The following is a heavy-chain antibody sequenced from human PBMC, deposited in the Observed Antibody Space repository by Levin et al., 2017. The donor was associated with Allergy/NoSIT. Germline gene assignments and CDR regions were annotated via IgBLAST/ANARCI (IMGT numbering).Heavy chain of an antibody. J-gene: IGHJ6*02. CDR3: ARVRQQLVPYYYYYGMDV. D-gene: IGHD6-13*01. CDR2: VNSDGSST. V-gene: IGHV3-74*01. Sequence: PGGSLRLSCAASGFTFSSYWMHWVRQAPGKGLVWVSRVNSDGSSTSYADSVKGRFTISRDNAKNTLYLQMNSLRAEDTAVYYCARVRQQLVPYYYYYGMDVWGQGTTVTVSS. CDR1: GFTFSSYW.